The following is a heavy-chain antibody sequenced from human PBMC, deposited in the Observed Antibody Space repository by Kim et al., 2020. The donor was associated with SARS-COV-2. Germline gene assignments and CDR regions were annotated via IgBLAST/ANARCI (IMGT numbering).Heavy chain of an antibody. CDR3: AKAGYCSGGSCYSFDYYYYYGMDV. D-gene: IGHD2-15*01. Sequence: GGSLRLSCAASGFTFDDYAMHWVRQAPGKGLEWVSGISWNSGSIGYADSVKGRFTISRDNAKNSLYLQMNSLRAEDTALYYCAKAGYCSGGSCYSFDYYYYYGMDVWGQGTTVTVSS. CDR2: ISWNSGSI. CDR1: GFTFDDYA. J-gene: IGHJ6*02. V-gene: IGHV3-9*01.